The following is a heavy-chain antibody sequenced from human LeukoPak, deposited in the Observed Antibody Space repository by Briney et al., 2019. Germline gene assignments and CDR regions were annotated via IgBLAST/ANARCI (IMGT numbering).Heavy chain of an antibody. CDR3: ARQSSSYKIYNFDY. CDR2: INWNGGST. CDR1: GFTFDDYG. Sequence: GGSLRLSCAASGFTFDDYGMSWVRQAPGKGLEWVSGINWNGGSTGYADSVKGRFTISRDNAKNSLYLQMNSLRAEDTALYYCARQSSSYKIYNFDYWGQGTLVTVSS. D-gene: IGHD6-13*01. V-gene: IGHV3-20*04. J-gene: IGHJ4*02.